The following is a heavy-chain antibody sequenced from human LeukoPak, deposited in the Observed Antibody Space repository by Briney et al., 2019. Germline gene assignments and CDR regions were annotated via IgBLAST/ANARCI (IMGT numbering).Heavy chain of an antibody. V-gene: IGHV3-23*01. Sequence: QPGGSLRLSCAASGFTLGNYAMSWVRQAPGKGLEWVSSMSSSGGSTYYADSVKGRFTFSRDNPKNTLYLQMNGLRAEDTAVYYCAKSSYYDTSGFYREYYFDYWGQGTLVTVSS. D-gene: IGHD3-22*01. CDR3: AKSSYYDTSGFYREYYFDY. CDR1: GFTLGNYA. CDR2: MSSSGGST. J-gene: IGHJ4*02.